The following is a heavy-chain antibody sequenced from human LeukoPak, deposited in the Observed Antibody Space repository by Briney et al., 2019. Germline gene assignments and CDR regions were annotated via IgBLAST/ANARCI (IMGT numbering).Heavy chain of an antibody. Sequence: NPSETLSLTCAVYVGSFSGYYWSWIRQPPGKGLEWIGEINHSGSTNYNPSLKSRVTISVDTSKNQFSLKLSSVTAADTAVYYCAVWQQLFSIWFDPWGQGTLVTVSS. V-gene: IGHV4-34*01. D-gene: IGHD6-13*01. CDR1: VGSFSGYY. CDR3: AVWQQLFSIWFDP. J-gene: IGHJ5*02. CDR2: INHSGST.